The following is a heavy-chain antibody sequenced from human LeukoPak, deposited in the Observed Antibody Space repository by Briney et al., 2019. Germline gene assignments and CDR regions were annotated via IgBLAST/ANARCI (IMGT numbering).Heavy chain of an antibody. Sequence: GASVKVSCKASGYTFTGYYMHWVRQAPGQGLEWMGWINPNGGGTNYAQKFQGRVTMTRDTSISTAYMELSRLRSDDTAVYYCARDGVRYCSGGSCYSGYWGQGTLVTVSS. V-gene: IGHV1-2*02. CDR2: INPNGGGT. CDR1: GYTFTGYY. D-gene: IGHD2-15*01. J-gene: IGHJ4*02. CDR3: ARDGVRYCSGGSCYSGY.